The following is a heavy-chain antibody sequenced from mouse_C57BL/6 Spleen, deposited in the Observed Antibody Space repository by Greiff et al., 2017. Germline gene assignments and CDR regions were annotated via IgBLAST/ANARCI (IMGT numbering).Heavy chain of an antibody. CDR2: IYPGDGDT. Sequence: QVQLQQSGAELVKPGASVKISCKASGYAFSSYWMNWVKQRPGKGLEWIGQIYPGDGDTNYNGKFKGKATLTADKSSSTAYMQLSSLTSEDSAVYFCARGGYYPSYYFDYWGQGTTLTVSS. CDR1: GYAFSSYW. D-gene: IGHD2-3*01. J-gene: IGHJ2*01. CDR3: ARGGYYPSYYFDY. V-gene: IGHV1-80*01.